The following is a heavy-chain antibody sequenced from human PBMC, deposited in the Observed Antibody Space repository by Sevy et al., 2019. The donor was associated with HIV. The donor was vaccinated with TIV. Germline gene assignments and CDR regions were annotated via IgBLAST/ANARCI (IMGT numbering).Heavy chain of an antibody. D-gene: IGHD3-22*01. J-gene: IGHJ6*02. Sequence: GGSLRLSCAASGFTFSTYAMYWVRQAPGKGLEYVSAISGGWGNTYYGTAVKGRFTVSRDNAKNTLYLQMGGLRAEDRAVYFCASKYHDTSGYPRYSMDVWGQGTTVTVSS. CDR1: GFTFSTYA. V-gene: IGHV3-64*01. CDR2: ISGGWGNT. CDR3: ASKYHDTSGYPRYSMDV.